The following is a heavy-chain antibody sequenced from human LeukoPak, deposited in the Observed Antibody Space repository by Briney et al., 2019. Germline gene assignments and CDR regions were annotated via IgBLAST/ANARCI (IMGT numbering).Heavy chain of an antibody. CDR1: GYTFTGYY. V-gene: IGHV1-2*02. CDR3: ARAGIWDYSDSSGYHNAAFDI. D-gene: IGHD3-22*01. J-gene: IGHJ3*02. CDR2: INPKSGGT. Sequence: ASMKVSCKASGYTFTGYYIHWVRQAPGQGLEWMGWINPKSGGTQYAQKFQGRVTMTRDTSISTAYMELSRLRSDDTAVYYCARAGIWDYSDSSGYHNAAFDIWGQGTMVTVSS.